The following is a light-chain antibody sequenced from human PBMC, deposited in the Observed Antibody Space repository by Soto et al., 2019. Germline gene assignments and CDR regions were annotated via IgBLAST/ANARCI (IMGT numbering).Light chain of an antibody. CDR2: GAS. Sequence: EIVLTQSPGTLSLSPGERATLSCRASERPSSVYLAWYQQRPGQPPRLLIYGASNRATGIPDRFSGSGSGTDFTLIINRLEPEDVAIYYCQQYGGSPRITFGQGTLLQIK. V-gene: IGKV3-20*01. J-gene: IGKJ5*01. CDR1: ERPSSVY. CDR3: QQYGGSPRIT.